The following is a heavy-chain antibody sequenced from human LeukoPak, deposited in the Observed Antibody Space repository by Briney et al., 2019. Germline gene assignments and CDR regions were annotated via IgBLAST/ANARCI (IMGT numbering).Heavy chain of an antibody. Sequence: GRSLRLSCAASGFTFSSYGMHWVRQAPGKGLEWVAVISYDGSNKYYADSVKGRFTISRDNSKNTLYLQMNSLRAEDTAVYYCAGMYYFDYWGQGTLVTVSS. D-gene: IGHD1-14*01. V-gene: IGHV3-30*19. J-gene: IGHJ4*02. CDR2: ISYDGSNK. CDR1: GFTFSSYG. CDR3: AGMYYFDY.